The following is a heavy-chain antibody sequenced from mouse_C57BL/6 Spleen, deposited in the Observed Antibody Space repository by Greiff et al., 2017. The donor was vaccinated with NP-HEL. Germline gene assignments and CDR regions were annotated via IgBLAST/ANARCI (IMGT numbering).Heavy chain of an antibody. J-gene: IGHJ2*01. D-gene: IGHD1-1*01. CDR1: GYTFTSYW. V-gene: IGHV1-69*01. CDR2: IDPSDSYT. CDR3: ARRDYGSSYDY. Sequence: QVQLQQPGAELVMPGASVKLSCKASGYTFTSYWMHWVKQRPGQGLEWIGEIDPSDSYTNYHQKFKGKSTLTVDKSSSTAYMQLSSLTSEDSAVYYCARRDYGSSYDYWGQGTTLTVSS.